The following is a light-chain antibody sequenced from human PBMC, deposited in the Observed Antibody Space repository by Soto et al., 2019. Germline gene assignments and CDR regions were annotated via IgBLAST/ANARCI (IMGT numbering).Light chain of an antibody. CDR3: SSYTSGSTLYV. Sequence: SVLTQPRSVSGSPGQSVTISCTGASSDRYVSWYQHHPGRAPKLLIYDVIKRPSGVPGRFSGSKSGNTASLTISGLQAEDEADYYCSSYTSGSTLYVFGTGTKVTVL. V-gene: IGLV2-11*01. CDR2: DVI. J-gene: IGLJ1*01. CDR1: SSDRY.